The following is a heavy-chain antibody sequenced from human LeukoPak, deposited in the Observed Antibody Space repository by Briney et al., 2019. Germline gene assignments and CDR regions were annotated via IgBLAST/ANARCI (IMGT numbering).Heavy chain of an antibody. J-gene: IGHJ3*02. Sequence: PSQTLSLTCAVSGGSISSGGYSWSWIRQPPGKGLEWIGYIYHSGSTYYNPSLKSRVTISVDRSKNQFSLKLSSVTAADTAVYYCARGALRTRKTGDAFDIWGQGTMVTVSS. CDR1: GGSISSGGYS. CDR3: ARGALRTRKTGDAFDI. CDR2: IYHSGST. V-gene: IGHV4-30-2*01. D-gene: IGHD1-1*01.